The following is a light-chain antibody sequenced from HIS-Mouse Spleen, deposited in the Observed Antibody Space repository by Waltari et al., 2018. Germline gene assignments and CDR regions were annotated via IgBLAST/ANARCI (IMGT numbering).Light chain of an antibody. Sequence: EIVLTQPPATLSLSPGERATLSCRASQSVSSYLAWYQQKPGKAPRLLIYDASNRATGIPARFSGSGSETDFTLTISSLEPEDFAVYYCQQRSNWPTFGGGTKVEIK. CDR2: DAS. CDR3: QQRSNWPT. V-gene: IGKV3-11*01. CDR1: QSVSSY. J-gene: IGKJ4*01.